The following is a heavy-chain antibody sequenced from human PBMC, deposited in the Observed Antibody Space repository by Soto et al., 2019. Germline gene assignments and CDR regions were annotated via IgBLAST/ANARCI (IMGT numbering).Heavy chain of an antibody. V-gene: IGHV3-7*01. CDR3: ATGAFPTWRSYPLHY. Sequence: EVQLVESGGGLVQPAGSLSLTCAASGFTFSTYWMTWVRQPAGKALEWVANIKQDGSENYYVDSVKDRFTISRDNAKNSLYLQMNTLRAEDTAVYHCATGAFPTWRSYPLHYWGQGTLFSVSS. CDR1: GFTFSTYW. J-gene: IGHJ4*01. D-gene: IGHD3-16*02. CDR2: IKQDGSEN.